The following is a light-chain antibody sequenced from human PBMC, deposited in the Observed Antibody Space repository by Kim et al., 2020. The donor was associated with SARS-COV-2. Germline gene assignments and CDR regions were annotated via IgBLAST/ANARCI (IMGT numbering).Light chain of an antibody. CDR3: QQYHTHST. Sequence: DIQVTQSPSTLPASVGDTLTITCRASEYVKNWLAWYQQKPGQVPKLLIEKASQLQSGVPARFSGSGYGTEFTLTITSLQPSDFGTYYCQQYHTHSTFGQGTKVDIK. J-gene: IGKJ1*01. V-gene: IGKV1-5*03. CDR1: EYVKNW. CDR2: KAS.